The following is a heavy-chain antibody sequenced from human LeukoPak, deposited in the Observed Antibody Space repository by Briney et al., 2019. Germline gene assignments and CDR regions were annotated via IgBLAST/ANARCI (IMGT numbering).Heavy chain of an antibody. CDR1: GASISSGGYY. Sequence: SETLSLTCTVSGASISSGGYYWSWIRQPPGKGLEWIGYIYYSGSTNYNPSLKSRVTISLDTSKKQFSLKLTSVTAADTAIYYCATEYCASSSCRFDSWGQGTLVTVSS. J-gene: IGHJ4*02. D-gene: IGHD2-2*01. V-gene: IGHV4-61*08. CDR2: IYYSGST. CDR3: ATEYCASSSCRFDS.